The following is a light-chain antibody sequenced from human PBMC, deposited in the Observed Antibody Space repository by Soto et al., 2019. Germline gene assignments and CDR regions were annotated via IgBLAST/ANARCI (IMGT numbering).Light chain of an antibody. Sequence: QSVLTQPASVSGSPGQSITISCTGTSSDVGGYNYVSWYQHHPGKAPKLMIYEVSNRPSGVSNRFSGSKSGTTASLTISGLQAEDEADYYCSSYTSTSTWVFGGGTKLTVL. CDR3: SSYTSTSTWV. CDR1: SSDVGGYNY. CDR2: EVS. V-gene: IGLV2-14*01. J-gene: IGLJ3*02.